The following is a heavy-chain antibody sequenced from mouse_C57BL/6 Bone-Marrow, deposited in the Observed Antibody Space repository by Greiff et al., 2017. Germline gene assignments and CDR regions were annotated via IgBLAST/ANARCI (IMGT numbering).Heavy chain of an antibody. V-gene: IGHV1-64*01. CDR3: AREDYYYGSSYDSMDY. J-gene: IGHJ4*01. D-gene: IGHD1-1*01. CDR2: IYPNSGSN. Sequence: QVQLQPPGAELVKPGASVKLSCKASGYTFTSYWMHWVKPRPGQGLEWIGMIYPNSGSNNYNEKFKSKATLTVDKSSSTAYMQLSSLTCENSAVDYCAREDYYYGSSYDSMDYWGQGTSVTVSS. CDR1: GYTFTSYW.